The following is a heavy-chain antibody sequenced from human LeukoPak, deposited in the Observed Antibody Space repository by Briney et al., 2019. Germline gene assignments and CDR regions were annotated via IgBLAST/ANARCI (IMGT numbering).Heavy chain of an antibody. V-gene: IGHV3-21*01. J-gene: IGHJ6*03. CDR2: ISSSSGYI. CDR1: GFTFSSYS. D-gene: IGHD2-2*02. CDR3: ARDPRLRNDIVVVPAAIRDYYYYYYMDV. Sequence: GGSLRLSCAASGFTFSSYSMNWVRQAPGKGLEWVSSISSSSGYIYYADSVKGRLTISRDNAKNSLYLQMNSLRAEDTAVYYCARDPRLRNDIVVVPAAIRDYYYYYYMDVWGKGTTVTVSS.